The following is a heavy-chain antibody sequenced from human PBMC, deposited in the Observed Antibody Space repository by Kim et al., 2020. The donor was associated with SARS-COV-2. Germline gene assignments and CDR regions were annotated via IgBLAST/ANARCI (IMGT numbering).Heavy chain of an antibody. Sequence: EGSLRLSCAASGFTVSTNYISWVRQAPGKGLEWVSVIYAGGNTYYADSVKGRFTISRDNFKNTVFLQVNSLRAEDTAVYYCARHTVVETAFRTTAEYFHHWGQGTRVTVSS. D-gene: IGHD2-21*02. J-gene: IGHJ1*01. CDR2: IYAGGNT. CDR3: ARHTVVETAFRTTAEYFHH. V-gene: IGHV3-66*04. CDR1: GFTVSTNY.